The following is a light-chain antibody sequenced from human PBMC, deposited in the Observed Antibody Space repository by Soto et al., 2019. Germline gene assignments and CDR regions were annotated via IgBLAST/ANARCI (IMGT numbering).Light chain of an antibody. Sequence: QSVLTQPPSASGSPGQSVAISCAGTSSDVGGYNYVSWYQQHPGKAPKLMIYEVNKRPSGVPDRFSGSKSGNTASLTVSGLQAEDEADYSCSSYAATSNVFGTGTKVNVL. J-gene: IGLJ1*01. V-gene: IGLV2-8*01. CDR2: EVN. CDR3: SSYAATSNV. CDR1: SSDVGGYNY.